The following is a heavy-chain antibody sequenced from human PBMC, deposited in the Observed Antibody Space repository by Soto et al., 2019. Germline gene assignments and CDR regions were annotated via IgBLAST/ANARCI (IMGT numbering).Heavy chain of an antibody. Sequence: KASETLSLTCTVSGGSVSSGSYYWSWIRQPPGKGLEWIGYIYYSGSTNYNPSLKSRVTISVDTSKNQFSLKLSSVTAADTAVYYCARDRLAARRGYYYGMDVWGQGTTVTVSS. J-gene: IGHJ6*02. CDR1: GGSVSSGSYY. D-gene: IGHD6-6*01. CDR2: IYYSGST. V-gene: IGHV4-61*01. CDR3: ARDRLAARRGYYYGMDV.